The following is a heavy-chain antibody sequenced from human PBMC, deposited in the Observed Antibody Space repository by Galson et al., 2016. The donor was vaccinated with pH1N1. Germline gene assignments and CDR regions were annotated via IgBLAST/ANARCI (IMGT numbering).Heavy chain of an antibody. D-gene: IGHD3-10*01. CDR2: IYPSDSDT. CDR3: ARGSGSPDSYYYYGMDV. Sequence: QSGAEVKKPGKSLKISCKGSGYSFTNYWIGWVRQMPGKGLEWMGIIYPSDSDTRYSLSFQGQVTISADKSISTAYLQWSSLKASDTAIYYCARGSGSPDSYYYYGMDVWGQGTTVTVSS. CDR1: GYSFTNYW. J-gene: IGHJ6*02. V-gene: IGHV5-51*01.